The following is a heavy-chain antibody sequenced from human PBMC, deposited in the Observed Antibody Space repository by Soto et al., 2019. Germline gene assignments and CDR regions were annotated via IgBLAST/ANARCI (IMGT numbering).Heavy chain of an antibody. V-gene: IGHV4-34*01. CDR2: INHSGSN. J-gene: IGHJ3*02. Sequence: QLQQWGAGLLKPSETLSLTCVVSGGSFSTYYYNWIRQSPGKGLEWIGEINHSGSNNYSPSLKGRVTMSLDTSKKQFSLKLTSVTAADTAVYYCARGGSNDWQVAFDIWGQGTMVTVSS. CDR1: GGSFSTYY. CDR3: ARGGSNDWQVAFDI. D-gene: IGHD3-9*01.